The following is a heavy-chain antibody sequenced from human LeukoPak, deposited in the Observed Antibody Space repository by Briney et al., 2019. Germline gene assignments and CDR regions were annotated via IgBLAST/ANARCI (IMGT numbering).Heavy chain of an antibody. CDR2: IYSGGST. CDR3: ARYIPPRTGWFDP. D-gene: IGHD3/OR15-3a*01. Sequence: GGSLRLSCAASGFTVSSNYMSWVRQAPGKGLEWVSVIYSGGSTYYADSVKGRFTIPRDNSKNTLYLQMNSLRAEDTAVYYCARYIPPRTGWFDPWGQGTLVTVSS. J-gene: IGHJ5*02. V-gene: IGHV3-53*01. CDR1: GFTVSSNY.